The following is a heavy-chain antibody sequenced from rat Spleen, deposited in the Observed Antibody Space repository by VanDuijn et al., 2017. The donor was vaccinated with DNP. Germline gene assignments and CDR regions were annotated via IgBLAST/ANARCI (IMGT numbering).Heavy chain of an antibody. CDR3: TRPFHYYSGGGGFAY. V-gene: IGHV5-22*01. CDR2: IRYEGSGI. Sequence: EVQLVESGGDLVQPGRSLKLSCAASGFTFSDYYMAWVRQAPKKGLDWVASIRYEGSGIYYGDSVKGRFTISRDNAKNTLYLQMNSLRSEDMATYYCTRPFHYYSGGGGFAYWGQGVMVTVSS. D-gene: IGHD1-1*01. CDR1: GFTFSDYY. J-gene: IGHJ2*01.